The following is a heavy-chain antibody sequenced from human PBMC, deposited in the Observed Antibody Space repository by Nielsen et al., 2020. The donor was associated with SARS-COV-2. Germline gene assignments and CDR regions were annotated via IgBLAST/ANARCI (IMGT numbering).Heavy chain of an antibody. V-gene: IGHV3-74*01. D-gene: IGHD7-27*01. CDR1: GFTFSIYW. CDR3: TRDGHHWDLDN. Sequence: GESLKISCAASGFTFSIYWMHWVRQAPGKGLVWVARVSMDGRGTNYADSVKGRFTISRDNAENTLHLDMSSLRVGDSAVYYCTRDGHHWDLDNWGQGALVTVSS. CDR2: VSMDGRGT. J-gene: IGHJ4*02.